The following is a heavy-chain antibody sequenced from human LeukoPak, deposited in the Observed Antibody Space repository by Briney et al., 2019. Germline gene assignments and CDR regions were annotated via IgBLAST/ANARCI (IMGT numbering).Heavy chain of an antibody. V-gene: IGHV4-4*02. CDR3: ERAVAGTSGDFDY. D-gene: IGHD6-19*01. J-gene: IGHJ4*02. CDR2: IYHSGST. Sequence: SETLSLTCAVSGASISSSNWWNWVRQPPGKGLEWIGEIYHSGSTNYNPSLKSRVTISVDKSKSQFSLKLSSVTAADTAMYYCERAVAGTSGDFDYWGQGTLVTVSS. CDR1: GASISSSNW.